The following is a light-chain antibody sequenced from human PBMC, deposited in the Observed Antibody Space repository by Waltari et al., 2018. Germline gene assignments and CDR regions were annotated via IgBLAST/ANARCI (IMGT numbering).Light chain of an antibody. Sequence: QSILTQPTSASGTPGQRVTISCSGSSPNIGSNSVSWYQEVPGTAPKLLIYRNNQRPSGVHDRFSGSKSGTSASRAISGLRSEDEAHYYCAAWDDSLSGHMVFGGGTKLTVL. CDR2: RNN. J-gene: IGLJ2*01. CDR3: AAWDDSLSGHMV. V-gene: IGLV1-47*01. CDR1: SPNIGSNS.